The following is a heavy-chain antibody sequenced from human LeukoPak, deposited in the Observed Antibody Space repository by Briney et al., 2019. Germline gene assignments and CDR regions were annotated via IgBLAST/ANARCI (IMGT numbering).Heavy chain of an antibody. D-gene: IGHD5-18*01. CDR2: ISGSGGST. CDR3: AKDPTWIQLWPHNWFDP. Sequence: GGPLRLSCAASGFTFSSYAMSWVRQAPGKGLEWVSAISGSGGSTYYADSVKGRFTISRDNSKNTLYLQMNSLRAEDTAVYYCAKDPTWIQLWPHNWFDPWGQGTLVTVSS. V-gene: IGHV3-23*01. CDR1: GFTFSSYA. J-gene: IGHJ5*02.